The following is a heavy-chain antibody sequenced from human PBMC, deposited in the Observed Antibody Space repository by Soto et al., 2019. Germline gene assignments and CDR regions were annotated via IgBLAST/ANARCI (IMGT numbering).Heavy chain of an antibody. J-gene: IGHJ5*02. V-gene: IGHV1-18*01. CDR2: ISAYNGNT. CDR1: GYTFTSYG. Sequence: QVQLVQSGAEVKKPGASVKVSCKASGYTFTSYGISWVRQAPGQRLEWMGWISAYNGNTNYAQKLQGRVTMTTDTSTSTAYMELRSLRSDNTAVYYCARKWYSSGWYGWFDPWGQGTLVTVSS. D-gene: IGHD6-19*01. CDR3: ARKWYSSGWYGWFDP.